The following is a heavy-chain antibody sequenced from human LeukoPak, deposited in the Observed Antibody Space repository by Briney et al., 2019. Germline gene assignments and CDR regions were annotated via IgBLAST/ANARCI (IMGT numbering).Heavy chain of an antibody. V-gene: IGHV1-2*02. J-gene: IGHJ5*02. CDR1: GYTFTGYY. CDR2: INPNSGGT. D-gene: IGHD3-22*01. CDR3: ATDHLLHGSHWFDP. Sequence: ASVKVSCKASGYTFTGYYIHWVRQAPGQGLEWMGWINPNSGGTNYAQKFQGRVTMTRDTSISTAYMELSRLTSDDTAVYYCATDHLLHGSHWFDPWGQGTLVTVSS.